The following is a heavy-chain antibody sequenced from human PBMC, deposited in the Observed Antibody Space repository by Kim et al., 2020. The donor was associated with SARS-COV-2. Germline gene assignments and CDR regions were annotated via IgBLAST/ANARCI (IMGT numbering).Heavy chain of an antibody. J-gene: IGHJ4*02. CDR3: ARRQFTSGWYYCDY. CDR2: INSDGTTT. V-gene: IGHV3-74*01. CDR1: GFTFSSHW. Sequence: GGSLRLSCAASGFTFSSHWMHWVRQAPGKGLVWVSRINSDGTTTSYGDSVKGRFTISRDNAKNTLYLQMNSLRAEDTAVYYCARRQFTSGWYYCDYWGQGTLVTVSS. D-gene: IGHD6-19*01.